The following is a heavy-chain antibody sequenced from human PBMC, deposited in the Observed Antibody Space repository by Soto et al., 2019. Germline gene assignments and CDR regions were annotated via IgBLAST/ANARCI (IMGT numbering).Heavy chain of an antibody. CDR2: ITPNHGEK. CDR3: AKGRIFGVVNDYFDY. J-gene: IGHJ4*02. V-gene: IGHV3-23*01. D-gene: IGHD3-3*01. Sequence: RLSCAAFGFAFIDYSMPWFRQPPGKGLEWVSSITPNHGEKHYPHSLARRSSISRDNSKNTLYLQMNTLRAEDTAVYYCAKGRIFGVVNDYFDYWGQGTLVTVSS. CDR1: GFAFIDYS.